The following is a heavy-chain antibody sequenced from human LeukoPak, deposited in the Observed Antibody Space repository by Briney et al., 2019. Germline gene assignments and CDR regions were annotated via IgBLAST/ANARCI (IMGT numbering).Heavy chain of an antibody. D-gene: IGHD6-13*01. CDR2: ISYDGSNK. J-gene: IGHJ4*02. CDR1: GFTFSSYA. CDR3: AREEIAAAGYFDY. Sequence: GRSLTLSCAASGFTFSSYAMHWVRQAPGKGLEWVAVISYDGSNKYYADSVKGRFTISRDNSKNTLYLQMNSLRAEDTAVYYCAREEIAAAGYFDYWGQGTLVTVSS. V-gene: IGHV3-30*04.